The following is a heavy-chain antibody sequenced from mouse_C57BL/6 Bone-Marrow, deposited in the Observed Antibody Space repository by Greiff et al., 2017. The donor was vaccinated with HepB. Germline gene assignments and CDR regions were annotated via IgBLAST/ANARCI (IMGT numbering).Heavy chain of an antibody. CDR3: AKKSYWDYYAMDY. V-gene: IGHV2-5*01. J-gene: IGHJ4*01. D-gene: IGHD2-12*01. CDR2: IWRGGST. Sequence: VQVVESGPGLVQPSQSLSITCTVSGFSLTSYGVHWVRQSPGKGLEWLGVIWRGGSTDYNAAFMSRLSITKDNSKSQVFFKMNSLQADDTAIYYCAKKSYWDYYAMDYWGQGTSVTVSS. CDR1: GFSLTSYG.